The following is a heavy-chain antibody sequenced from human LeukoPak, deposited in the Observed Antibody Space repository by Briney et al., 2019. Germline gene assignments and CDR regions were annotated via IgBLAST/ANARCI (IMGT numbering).Heavy chain of an antibody. D-gene: IGHD1-1*01. Sequence: SETLSLTCTVSGGSISSGGYYWSWIRQRPEKGLEWIGYIHYSGSTYYHPSLKSRVSMSVDTSRNQFSLKLSSVTAADTAVYYCACGSNNWYNWFDPWGQGTLVTVSS. CDR1: GGSISSGGYY. V-gene: IGHV4-31*03. J-gene: IGHJ5*02. CDR2: IHYSGST. CDR3: ACGSNNWYNWFDP.